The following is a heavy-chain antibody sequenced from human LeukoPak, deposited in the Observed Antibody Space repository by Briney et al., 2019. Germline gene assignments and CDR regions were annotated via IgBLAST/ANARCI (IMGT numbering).Heavy chain of an antibody. Sequence: PGGSLRLSCAASGFTFSSCAMHWVRQAPGKGLEWVAVISYDGSNKYYADSVKGRFTISRDNSKNTLYLQMNSLRAEDTAVYYCARDLRQLQEFDYWGQGTLVTVSS. CDR2: ISYDGSNK. D-gene: IGHD2-2*01. CDR1: GFTFSSCA. CDR3: ARDLRQLQEFDY. V-gene: IGHV3-30-3*01. J-gene: IGHJ4*02.